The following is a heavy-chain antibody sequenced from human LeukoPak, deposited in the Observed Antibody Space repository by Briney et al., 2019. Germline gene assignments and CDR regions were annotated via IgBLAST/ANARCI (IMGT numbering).Heavy chain of an antibody. J-gene: IGHJ5*02. CDR3: ARDRYTCGWGCWGPTQGAREIWFPAP. CDR2: IYHSGST. D-gene: IGHD6-19*01. CDR1: GYSITSGYY. Sequence: SETLSLTCTVSGYSITSGYYWGWIRQPPGKGLEWIGSIYHSGSTFYNPSLKSRVTISVDPSKNQFSLKLSSVIVADTAVYYWARDRYTCGWGCWGPTQGAREIWFPAPWG. V-gene: IGHV4-38-2*02.